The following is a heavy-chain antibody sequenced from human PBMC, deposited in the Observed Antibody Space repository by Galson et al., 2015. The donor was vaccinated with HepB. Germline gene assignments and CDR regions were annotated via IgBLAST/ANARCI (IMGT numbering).Heavy chain of an antibody. J-gene: IGHJ3*02. V-gene: IGHV3-9*01. CDR3: AKGRLGRPSIVGVRSSAFDI. D-gene: IGHD1-26*01. Sequence: SLRLSCAASGFTFDDYAMHWVRQAPGKGLEWVSGISWNSGSIGYADSVKGRFTISRDNAKNSLYLQMNSLRAEDTALYYCAKGRLGRPSIVGVRSSAFDIWGQGTMVTVSS. CDR2: ISWNSGSI. CDR1: GFTFDDYA.